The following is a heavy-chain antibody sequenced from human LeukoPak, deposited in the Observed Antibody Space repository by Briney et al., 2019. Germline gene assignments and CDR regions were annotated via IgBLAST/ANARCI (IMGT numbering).Heavy chain of an antibody. J-gene: IGHJ3*02. CDR2: IRYDGSNK. CDR1: GFTFSSYG. D-gene: IGHD2-2*01. Sequence: PGGSLRLSCAAFGFTFSSYGMHWVRQAPGKGLEWVAFIRYDGSNKYYADSVKGRFTISRDNSKNTLYLQMNSLRAEDTAVYYCAKASARYCSSTSCHRLDAFDIWGQGTMVTVSS. CDR3: AKASARYCSSTSCHRLDAFDI. V-gene: IGHV3-30*02.